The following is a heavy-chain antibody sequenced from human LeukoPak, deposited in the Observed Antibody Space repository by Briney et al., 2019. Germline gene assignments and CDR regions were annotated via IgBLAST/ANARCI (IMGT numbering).Heavy chain of an antibody. CDR3: ARHGFGSGWFDYFDY. D-gene: IGHD6-19*01. CDR2: IYYSGST. V-gene: IGHV4-59*08. CDR1: GGSISSYY. Sequence: SETLSLTCTVSGGSISSYYWSWIRQPPGKGLEWIGYIYYSGSTNYNPSLKSRVTISVDTSKNQFSLKLSSVTAADTAVYYCARHGFGSGWFDYFDYWGQGTLVTVSS. J-gene: IGHJ4*02.